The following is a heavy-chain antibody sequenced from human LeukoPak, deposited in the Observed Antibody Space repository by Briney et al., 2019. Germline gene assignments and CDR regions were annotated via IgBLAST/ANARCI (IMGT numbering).Heavy chain of an antibody. CDR2: INPNSGGT. CDR1: GYTFTGYY. J-gene: IGHJ4*02. D-gene: IGHD3-9*01. CDR3: ARVYYDILTGYYHFDY. V-gene: IGHV1-2*02. Sequence: AASVKVSCKASGYTFTGYYMHWVRQAPGQGLEWMGWINPNSGGTNYAQKFQGRVTMTRDTSISTAYMELSRLRSDDTAVYYCARVYYDILTGYYHFDYWGQGTLVTVSS.